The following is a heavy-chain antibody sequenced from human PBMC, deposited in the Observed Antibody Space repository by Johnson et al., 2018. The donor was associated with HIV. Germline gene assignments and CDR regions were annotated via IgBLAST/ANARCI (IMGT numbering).Heavy chain of an antibody. V-gene: IGHV3-9*01. CDR1: GFTFDDYA. J-gene: IGHJ3*01. Sequence: VQLMESGGGLVQPGRSLRLSCAASGFTFDDYAMHWVRQAPGKGLEWVSGISWNSGSIGYADSVKGRFTISRDNAKNSLYLQMNSLRAEDTALYYCAKGYNWNYCESWGQGTMVTVSS. CDR2: ISWNSGSI. D-gene: IGHD1-7*01. CDR3: AKGYNWNYCES.